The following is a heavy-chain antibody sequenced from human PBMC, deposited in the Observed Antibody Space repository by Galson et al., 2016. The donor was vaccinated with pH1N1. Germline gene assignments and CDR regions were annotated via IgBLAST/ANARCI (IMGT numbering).Heavy chain of an antibody. CDR1: GGTFSNSA. CDR3: ATAGPLVREILYYSYAMDV. J-gene: IGHJ6*02. V-gene: IGHV1-69*06. Sequence: SVKVSCKASGGTFSNSAISWVRQAPGQGLEWMGGISPIFGSINYAQSFQGRVTVSADIFTKTAYMELSSLTYEDTAIYYCATAGPLVREILYYSYAMDVWGQGTTVTVSS. D-gene: IGHD3-10*01. CDR2: ISPIFGSI.